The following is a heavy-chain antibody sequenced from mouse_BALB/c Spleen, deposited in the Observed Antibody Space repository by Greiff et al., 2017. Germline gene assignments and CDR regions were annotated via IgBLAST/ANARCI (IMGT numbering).Heavy chain of an antibody. V-gene: IGHV8-8*01. Sequence: QVTLKESGPGILQPSQTLSLTCSFSGFSLSTSGMGVGWIRQPSGKGLEWLAHIWWDDDKRYNPALKSRLTISKDTSSNQVFLKIASVDTADTATYYCARIAGYYGSSRAWFDYWGAGTLVAVSA. CDR3: ARIAGYYGSSRAWFDY. J-gene: IGHJ3*01. CDR2: IWWDDDK. CDR1: GFSLSTSGMG. D-gene: IGHD1-1*01.